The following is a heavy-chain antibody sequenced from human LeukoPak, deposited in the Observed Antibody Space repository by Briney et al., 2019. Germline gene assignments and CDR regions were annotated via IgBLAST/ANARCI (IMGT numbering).Heavy chain of an antibody. CDR3: ARDSSSGLCDY. V-gene: IGHV1-2*02. Sequence: GASVKVSCKASGYTFTGYYMHWVRQAPGQGLEWMGWINPNSGGTNYAQEFQGRVTMTRDTSISTAYMELSRLRSDDTAVYYCARDSSSGLCDYWGQGTLVTVSS. J-gene: IGHJ4*02. CDR2: INPNSGGT. CDR1: GYTFTGYY. D-gene: IGHD3-22*01.